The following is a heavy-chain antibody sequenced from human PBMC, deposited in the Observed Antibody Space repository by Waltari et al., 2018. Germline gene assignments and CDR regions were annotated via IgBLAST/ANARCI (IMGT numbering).Heavy chain of an antibody. Sequence: EVQLLQSGTELKKPGSTVKISCQVSGYRFTDYYIHWVQQAHGKGPQWMGLVEAEERETIYAERFQGRVTITADTSTETAFRELSSLTSDDTAVYYCVTALGDRSSASRPFDVWGLGTLITVSS. J-gene: IGHJ3*01. CDR3: VTALGDRSSASRPFDV. D-gene: IGHD3-10*01. CDR2: VEAEERET. CDR1: GYRFTDYY. V-gene: IGHV1-69-2*01.